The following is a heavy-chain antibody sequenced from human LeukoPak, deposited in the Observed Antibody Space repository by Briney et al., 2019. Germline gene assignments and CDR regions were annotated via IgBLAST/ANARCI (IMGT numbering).Heavy chain of an antibody. CDR2: ISSSGSTI. D-gene: IGHD6-19*01. V-gene: IGHV3-48*03. CDR1: GFTFSSYE. CDR3: ARDRSSGWGAFDY. J-gene: IGHJ4*01. Sequence: PGGSLRLSCAASGFTFSSYEMNWVRQAPGKGLEWVSYISSSGSTIYYADSVKGRFTISRDNAKNSLYLQVNSLRAEDTAVYYCARDRSSGWGAFDYWGQGTQVTVSS.